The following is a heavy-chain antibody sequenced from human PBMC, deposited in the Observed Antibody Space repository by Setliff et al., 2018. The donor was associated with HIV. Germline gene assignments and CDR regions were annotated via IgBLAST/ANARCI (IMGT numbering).Heavy chain of an antibody. Sequence: GGSLRLSCVASGFTFRNYWMTWVRQAPGKGLEWVADIQQGGTETYYADSVKGRFTISRDNTKNSLYLQMTSLRAEDTAVYYCAREAYRLPWIDNWGQGTLVTVSS. D-gene: IGHD1-1*01. V-gene: IGHV3-7*03. J-gene: IGHJ4*02. CDR3: AREAYRLPWIDN. CDR1: GFTFRNYW. CDR2: IQQGGTET.